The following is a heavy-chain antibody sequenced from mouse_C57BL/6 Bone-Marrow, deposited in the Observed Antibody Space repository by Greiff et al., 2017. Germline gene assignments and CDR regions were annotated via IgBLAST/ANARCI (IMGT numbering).Heavy chain of an antibody. Sequence: EVQLQESGPGLVKPSQSLSLTCSVTGYSITSGYYWYWLRQFPGNKLEWMGDISYDGSNNYNPSLKNRIPITRDTYKNQLFLKLNSVTTEDTATDNYAIMVTAYFDYWGQGTTHTVSP. J-gene: IGHJ2*01. CDR1: GYSITSGYY. CDR3: AIMVTAYFDY. CDR2: ISYDGSN. V-gene: IGHV3-6*01. D-gene: IGHD2-2*01.